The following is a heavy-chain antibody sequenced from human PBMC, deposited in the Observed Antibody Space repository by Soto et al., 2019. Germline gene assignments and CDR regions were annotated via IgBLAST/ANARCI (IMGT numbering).Heavy chain of an antibody. CDR2: ISAYNGNT. CDR1: GYTFTSYG. D-gene: IGHD3-22*01. V-gene: IGHV1-18*01. Sequence: ASVKVSCKASGYTFTSYGIRWVRQAPGQGLEWMGWISAYNGNTNYAQKLQGRVTMTTDTSTSTAYMELRSLRSDDTAVYYCARDYPYYYDSSGYYYHYYYGMDVWGQGTTVTGSS. J-gene: IGHJ6*02. CDR3: ARDYPYYYDSSGYYYHYYYGMDV.